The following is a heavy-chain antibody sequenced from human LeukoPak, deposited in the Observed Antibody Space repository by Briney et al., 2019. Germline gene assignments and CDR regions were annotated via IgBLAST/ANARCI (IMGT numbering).Heavy chain of an antibody. CDR2: INYSGDAT. CDR1: GFTFSSNS. D-gene: IGHD2-15*01. CDR3: AKGYCSGGNCYQYFDY. V-gene: IGHV3-23*01. J-gene: IGHJ4*02. Sequence: GGSLRLSCAASGFTFSSNSMSWVRQAPGKGLEWVSAINYSGDATYYVDSAKGRFTISRDNSKNTLYLQMNSLRAEDTAIYYCAKGYCSGGNCYQYFDYWGQGTLVTVAS.